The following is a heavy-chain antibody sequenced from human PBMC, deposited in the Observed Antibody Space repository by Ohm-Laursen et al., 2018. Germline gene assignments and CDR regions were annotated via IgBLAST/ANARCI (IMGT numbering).Heavy chain of an antibody. J-gene: IGHJ4*02. D-gene: IGHD3-3*01. CDR1: GFSLSTGSVG. CDR3: AHRRYLGREWHYGQFDY. Sequence: TQTLTLTCTFSGFSLSTGSVGVGWIRQPPGKALEWLALIYWDDDKRYNPSLKSRLTITKDTSKNQVVLTMTNMDPVDTATYYCAHRRYLGREWHYGQFDYWGQGTLVTVSS. CDR2: IYWDDDK. V-gene: IGHV2-5*02.